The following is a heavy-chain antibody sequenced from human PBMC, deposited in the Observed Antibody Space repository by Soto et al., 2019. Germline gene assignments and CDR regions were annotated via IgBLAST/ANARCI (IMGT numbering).Heavy chain of an antibody. D-gene: IGHD3-16*01. J-gene: IGHJ4*02. CDR1: GFTFSNYW. V-gene: IGHV3-7*03. CDR3: WGAGPGG. CDR2: IKRDGSEK. Sequence: EVHLVESGGGLVQPGGSLRLSCAGSGFTFSNYWMNWVRQAPGKGLEWVANIKRDGSEKYYVDSVKGRFTISRDNAKNSLSLQMNSLRAEDTAVYYCWGAGPGGWGQGTLVTVSS.